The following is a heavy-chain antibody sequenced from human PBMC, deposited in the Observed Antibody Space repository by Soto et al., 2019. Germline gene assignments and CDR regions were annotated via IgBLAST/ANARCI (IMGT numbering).Heavy chain of an antibody. CDR2: IIPIFGTA. J-gene: IGHJ4*02. V-gene: IGHV1-69*12. D-gene: IGHD2-15*01. CDR1: GGTFSSYA. CDR3: ARATSPFCSGGSGYSSPDY. Sequence: QVQLVQSGAEVKKPGSSVKVSCKASGGTFSSYAISWVRQAPGQGLEWMGGIIPIFGTANYAQKFQGRVTHTADASKSSAGXALSSLRSEDTAVYYCARATSPFCSGGSGYSSPDYWGQGTLVTVSS.